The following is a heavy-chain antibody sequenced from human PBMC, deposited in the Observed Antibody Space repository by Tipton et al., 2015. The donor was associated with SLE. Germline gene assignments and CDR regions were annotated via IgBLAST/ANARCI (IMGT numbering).Heavy chain of an antibody. CDR3: ARMRGGYNAHH. CDR1: GGSMSNSF. J-gene: IGHJ5*02. V-gene: IGHV4-59*01. Sequence: GLVKPSETLSLTCTVSGGSMSNSFWSWIRQPPGKGLEWIGYISYSGSTNYNPSVRSRVSISLDTSKNQFSLKVKSVTTADTAVYYCARMRGGYNAHHWGQGILVTVSS. D-gene: IGHD5-24*01. CDR2: ISYSGST.